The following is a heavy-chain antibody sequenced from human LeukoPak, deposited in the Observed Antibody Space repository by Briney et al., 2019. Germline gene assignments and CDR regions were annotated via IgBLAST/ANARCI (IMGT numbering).Heavy chain of an antibody. CDR2: IIGGGRST. V-gene: IGHV3-23*01. CDR3: GNLWCRTAGYGKDV. D-gene: IGHD2-8*01. CDR1: GLISSTYT. Sequence: GSLRLSCAASGLISSTYTLSWVRRAPGRGLEWVSRIIGGGRSTYYADSVKGRFTISRDNSKNTLYLQMNSLRDEDTAVYYCGNLWCRTAGYGKDVWGQGTTVIVSS. J-gene: IGHJ6*02.